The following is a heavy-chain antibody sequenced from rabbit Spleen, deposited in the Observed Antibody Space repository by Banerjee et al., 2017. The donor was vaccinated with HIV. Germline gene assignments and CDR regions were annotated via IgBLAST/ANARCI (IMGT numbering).Heavy chain of an antibody. CDR3: ARNYVNAFDP. CDR2: IDTNDGDT. CDR1: GFSFSSSW. D-gene: IGHD1-1*01. Sequence: LEESGGGLVMNRGTLTLPCTDSGFSFSSSWVCWVRQAPGKGLEWIACIDTNDGDTDYANWPKGRFTISKTSSTTVTLQMTSLTVADTSTYFCARNYVNAFDPWGPGTLVTVS. J-gene: IGHJ2*01. V-gene: IGHV1S45*01.